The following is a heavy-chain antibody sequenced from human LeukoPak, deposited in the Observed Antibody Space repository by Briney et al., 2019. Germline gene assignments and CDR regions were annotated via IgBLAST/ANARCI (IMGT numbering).Heavy chain of an antibody. CDR2: IFFSGTT. CDR1: GGSIGRYH. J-gene: IGHJ4*02. V-gene: IGHV4-59*01. CDR3: ARGGDGYNYVDY. D-gene: IGHD5-24*01. Sequence: KPSETLSLTCTVSGGSIGRYHWSWIRQPPGKGLEWIAYIFFSGTTKYNPSLESRVTISVDTSKNQFSLDLTSVTAADTALYYCARGGDGYNYVDYWGPGTLVTVSS.